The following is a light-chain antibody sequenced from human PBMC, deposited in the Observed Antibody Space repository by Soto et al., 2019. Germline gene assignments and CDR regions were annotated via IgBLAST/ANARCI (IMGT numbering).Light chain of an antibody. V-gene: IGKV3-11*01. CDR3: QHRSIWPVS. Sequence: EILLTRSPPTLSLSPGERATLSCRSSQTVNSYLHGYQQRPGQAPRLLIFDASNTATGIPPRFSGSGSATDFTLTISSLEPEDFAVYYCQHRSIWPVSFGQGTRLEIK. CDR2: DAS. J-gene: IGKJ5*01. CDR1: QTVNSY.